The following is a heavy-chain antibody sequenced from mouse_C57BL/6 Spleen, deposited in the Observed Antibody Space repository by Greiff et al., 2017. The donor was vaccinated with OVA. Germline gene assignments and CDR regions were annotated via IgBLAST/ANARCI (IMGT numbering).Heavy chain of an antibody. Sequence: VKLQESGAELVRPGSSVKLSCKASGYTFTSYWMHWVKQRPIQGLEWIGNIDPSDSETHYNQKFKDKATLTVDKSSSTAYMQLSSLTSEDSAVYYCAREGYFDYWGQGTTLTVSS. CDR2: IDPSDSET. V-gene: IGHV1-52*01. CDR3: AREGYFDY. J-gene: IGHJ2*01. CDR1: GYTFTSYW.